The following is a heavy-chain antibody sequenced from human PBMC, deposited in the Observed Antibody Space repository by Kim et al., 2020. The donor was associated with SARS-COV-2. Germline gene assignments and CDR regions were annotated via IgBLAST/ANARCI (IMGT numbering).Heavy chain of an antibody. J-gene: IGHJ4*02. CDR1: GFTFSSYA. V-gene: IGHV3-23*01. Sequence: GGSLRLSCAASGFTFSSYAMSWVRQAPGKGLEWVSAISGSGGSTYYADSVKGRFTISRDNSKNTLYLQMNSLRAEDTAVYYCAKALPDCSGGSCYSLGDVRYYFDYWGQGTLVTVSS. CDR3: AKALPDCSGGSCYSLGDVRYYFDY. D-gene: IGHD2-15*01. CDR2: ISGSGGST.